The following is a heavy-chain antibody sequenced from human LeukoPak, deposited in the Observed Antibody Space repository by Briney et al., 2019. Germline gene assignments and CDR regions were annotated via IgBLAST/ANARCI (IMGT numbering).Heavy chain of an antibody. Sequence: PGGSLRLSCAVSGFTFSTYWMRWVRQAPGKGLEWVANLKQDGSEKYYVDSVKGRFTISRDNTKNALYLQMNSLRAEDTAVYYCARDRSVYDYYAMDVWGQGTTVTVSS. D-gene: IGHD2-15*01. CDR1: GFTFSTYW. CDR2: LKQDGSEK. CDR3: ARDRSVYDYYAMDV. V-gene: IGHV3-7*03. J-gene: IGHJ6*02.